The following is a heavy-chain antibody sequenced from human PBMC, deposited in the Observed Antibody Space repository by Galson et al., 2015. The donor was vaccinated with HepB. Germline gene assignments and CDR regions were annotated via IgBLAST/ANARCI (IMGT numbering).Heavy chain of an antibody. CDR2: TWSDGRRK. D-gene: IGHD3-22*01. J-gene: IGHJ4*02. Sequence: SLRLSCAPSGFTFSSYGMHWVRQAPGKGLEWVAVTWSDGRRKYHADSVKGRFTISKDNSKNMLFLQMNSLRVENTAVYYCARDGSTDYYQIDYWGQGILVTVSS. CDR3: ARDGSTDYYQIDY. CDR1: GFTFSSYG. V-gene: IGHV3-33*01.